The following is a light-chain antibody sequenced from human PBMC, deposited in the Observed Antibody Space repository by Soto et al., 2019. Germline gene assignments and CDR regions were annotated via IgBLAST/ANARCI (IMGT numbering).Light chain of an antibody. CDR3: QQYSSYCT. Sequence: QISQSPSTLSVNVGGRVTMACRASQSVSNWLAWYQQKPGKAPKLLIYDASTLEGGVPSRFSGSGSGTEFTLTIISLQPDDYATYYCQQYSSYCTFGQGTMV. CDR1: QSVSNW. V-gene: IGKV1-5*01. J-gene: IGKJ1*01. CDR2: DAS.